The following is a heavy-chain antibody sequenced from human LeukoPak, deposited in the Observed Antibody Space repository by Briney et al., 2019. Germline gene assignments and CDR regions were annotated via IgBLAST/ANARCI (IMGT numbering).Heavy chain of an antibody. CDR3: ARATETGLDAFDI. J-gene: IGHJ3*02. Sequence: SETLSLTCTVSGGSISSSSYYWGWIRQPPGKGLEWIGSIYYSGSTYYNPSLKSRVTISVDTSKNQFSLKLSSVTAAGTAVYYCARATETGLDAFDIWGQGTMVTVSS. CDR2: IYYSGST. V-gene: IGHV4-39*07. CDR1: GGSISSSSYY. D-gene: IGHD1-14*01.